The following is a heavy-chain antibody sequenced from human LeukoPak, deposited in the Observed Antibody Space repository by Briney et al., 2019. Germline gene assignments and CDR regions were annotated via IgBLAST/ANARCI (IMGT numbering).Heavy chain of an antibody. V-gene: IGHV4-61*02. CDR1: GGSISSGSYY. Sequence: SETLSLTCTVSGGSISSGSYYWSWIRQPAGKGLERIGRIYTSGSTNYNPSLKSRVTISVDTSKNQFSLKLSSVTAADTAVYYCARGYDFWSGYSPQGYYYYYYMDVWGKGITVTVSS. D-gene: IGHD3-3*01. CDR3: ARGYDFWSGYSPQGYYYYYYMDV. CDR2: IYTSGST. J-gene: IGHJ6*03.